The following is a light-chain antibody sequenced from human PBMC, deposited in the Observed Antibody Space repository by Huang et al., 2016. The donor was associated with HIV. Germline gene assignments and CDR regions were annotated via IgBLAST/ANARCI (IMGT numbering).Light chain of an antibody. CDR3: QQSYSTLT. CDR2: AAS. CDR1: QSISSY. Sequence: DIQMTQSPSSLSASVGDRVTITCRASQSISSYLNWYQQKPGKAPKLLIYAASSLQSGVPLRFSGSGSGTDFTLTISRLQPEDFATYYCQQSYSTLTFGGGTKVEIK. J-gene: IGKJ4*01. V-gene: IGKV1-39*01.